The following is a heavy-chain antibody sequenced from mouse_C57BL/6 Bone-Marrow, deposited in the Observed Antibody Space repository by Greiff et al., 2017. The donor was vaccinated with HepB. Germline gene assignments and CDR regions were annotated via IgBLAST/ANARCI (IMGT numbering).Heavy chain of an antibody. CDR3: ADTTHY. V-gene: IGHV1-55*01. CDR1: GYTFTSYW. Sequence: VQLQQPGAELVKPGASVKMSCKASGYTFTSYWITWVKQRPGQGLAWIGDIYPGSGSTNYHDKFKSKATLTVDTSSSTAYMQLSRLTAEDYAVYYCADTTHYWGQGTTLTVSS. CDR2: IYPGSGST. D-gene: IGHD1-1*01. J-gene: IGHJ2*01.